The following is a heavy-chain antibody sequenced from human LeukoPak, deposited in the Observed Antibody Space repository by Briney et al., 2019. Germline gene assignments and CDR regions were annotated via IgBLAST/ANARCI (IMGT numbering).Heavy chain of an antibody. Sequence: EASVKVSCKTSGYTFTGYYLHWVRQAPGLGLEWMGWINPNTGGTKYAQKFQGRVTLTRDTSISTAFMEVTRVTSDDTAVYYCARDTRGEYYFDYWGQGTLVTVSS. CDR1: GYTFTGYY. J-gene: IGHJ4*02. V-gene: IGHV1-2*02. CDR2: INPNTGGT. D-gene: IGHD3-10*01. CDR3: ARDTRGEYYFDY.